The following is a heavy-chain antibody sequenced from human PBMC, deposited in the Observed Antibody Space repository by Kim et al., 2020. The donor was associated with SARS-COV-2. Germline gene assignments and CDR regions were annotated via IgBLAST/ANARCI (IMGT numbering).Heavy chain of an antibody. CDR3: ARQQGGLPILTGYYTFDY. CDR2: IYYSGST. D-gene: IGHD3-9*01. CDR1: GGSISSSSYY. Sequence: SETLSLTCTVSGGSISSSSYYWGWIRQPPGKGLEWIGSIYYSGSTYYNPSLKSRVTISVDTSKNQFSLKLSSVTAADTAVYYCARQQGGLPILTGYYTFDYWGQGTLVTVSS. V-gene: IGHV4-39*01. J-gene: IGHJ4*02.